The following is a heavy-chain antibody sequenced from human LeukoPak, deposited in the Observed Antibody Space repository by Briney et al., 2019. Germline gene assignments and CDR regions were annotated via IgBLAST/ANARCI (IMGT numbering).Heavy chain of an antibody. CDR1: GGSISSSDYY. V-gene: IGHV4-39*02. D-gene: IGHD1-26*01. CDR2: IFYSGAA. Sequence: SETLSLTCTVSGGSISSSDYYWGWVRQPPGKGLEWIGSIFYSGAAHCNPSLKSRVTISVDTSNNQFSLMLSSVTAADTAVYYCARDAYRRVGATSKDAFDIWGQGTMVTVSS. J-gene: IGHJ3*02. CDR3: ARDAYRRVGATSKDAFDI.